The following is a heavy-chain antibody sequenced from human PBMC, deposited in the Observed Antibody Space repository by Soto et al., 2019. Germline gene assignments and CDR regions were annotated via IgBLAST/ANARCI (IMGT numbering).Heavy chain of an antibody. V-gene: IGHV1-24*01. CDR1: GYTLTGLS. D-gene: IGHD3-3*01. J-gene: IGHJ6*02. Sequence: GASVKVSCKVSGYTLTGLSMHWVRQAPGKGLEWMGGFDPEDGETIYAQKFQGRVTMTEDTSTDTAYMELSSLRSEDTAVYYCATDYYDFWRGTSALMDVWGQGTTVTVCS. CDR2: FDPEDGET. CDR3: ATDYYDFWRGTSALMDV.